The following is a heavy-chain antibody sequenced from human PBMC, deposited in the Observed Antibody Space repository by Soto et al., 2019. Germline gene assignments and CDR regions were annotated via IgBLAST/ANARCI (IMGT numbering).Heavy chain of an antibody. CDR3: ARDGMAVAGYFDV. V-gene: IGHV3-23*01. Sequence: GGSLRLSCAATGFTFSSDGMNWVRQTPGKGLEWVSGISGSGDKIYYADSVKGRFTISGDNAKNTLYLQMNSLRVDDTAVYHCARDGMAVAGYFDVWGQGALVTVAS. D-gene: IGHD6-19*01. CDR2: ISGSGDKI. CDR1: GFTFSSDG. J-gene: IGHJ4*02.